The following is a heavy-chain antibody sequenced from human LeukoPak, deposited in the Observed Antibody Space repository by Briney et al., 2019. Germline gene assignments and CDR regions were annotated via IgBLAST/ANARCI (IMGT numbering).Heavy chain of an antibody. J-gene: IGHJ4*02. V-gene: IGHV3-48*03. Sequence: GGSLRLSCAASGFTFSSYEMNWVRQAPGKGLEWVSYISGSGSTIYYADSVKGRFTISRDNAKNSLYLQMNSLRAEDTAVYYCARVEDSGWYWDFDYWGQGTLVTVSS. CDR1: GFTFSSYE. D-gene: IGHD6-19*01. CDR2: ISGSGSTI. CDR3: ARVEDSGWYWDFDY.